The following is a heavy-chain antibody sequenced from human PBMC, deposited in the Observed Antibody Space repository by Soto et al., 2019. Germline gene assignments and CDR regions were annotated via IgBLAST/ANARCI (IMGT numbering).Heavy chain of an antibody. J-gene: IGHJ3*02. V-gene: IGHV1-18*01. Sequence: ASVKVSCKASGFTLSTSGVTWVRRAPGQGLEWMGWISADNGDINYAQKFLGRITMTRDTSTNTAHMELRSLRSDDTAVYYCAKGGGWEVTDAFAIWGQGTMVTVSS. CDR1: GFTLSTSG. D-gene: IGHD1-26*01. CDR2: ISADNGDI. CDR3: AKGGGWEVTDAFAI.